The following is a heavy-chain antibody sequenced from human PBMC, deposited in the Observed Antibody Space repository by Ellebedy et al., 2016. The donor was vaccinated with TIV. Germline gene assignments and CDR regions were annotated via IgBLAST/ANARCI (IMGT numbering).Heavy chain of an antibody. Sequence: ETLSLXXAVSGFTFNVYSMAWVRQAPGKGLEWISLIGGLDTGTYYADSVKGRFTISRDNSKDTLYLQMNSLKADDTAVYYCARDPTAGTTLWHYLDYWGQGALVTVSS. J-gene: IGHJ4*02. CDR3: ARDPTAGTTLWHYLDY. CDR2: IGGLDTGT. D-gene: IGHD1-1*01. V-gene: IGHV3-NL1*01. CDR1: GFTFNVYS.